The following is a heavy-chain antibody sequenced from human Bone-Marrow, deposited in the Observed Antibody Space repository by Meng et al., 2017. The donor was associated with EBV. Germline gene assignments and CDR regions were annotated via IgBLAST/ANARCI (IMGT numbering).Heavy chain of an antibody. CDR3: ARLRGYSYGMKEYYFDY. D-gene: IGHD5-18*01. CDR1: GGSISSGGYY. CDR2: IYYSVST. Sequence: QAHLQESGPGLVKPSQTLSLTCAVSGGSISSGGYYWSWIRQPPGKGLEWIGYIYYSVSTYYNPSLKSRVTISVDTSKNQFSLKLSSVTAADTAVYYCARLRGYSYGMKEYYFDYWGQGTLVTVSS. V-gene: IGHV4-30-4*01. J-gene: IGHJ4*02.